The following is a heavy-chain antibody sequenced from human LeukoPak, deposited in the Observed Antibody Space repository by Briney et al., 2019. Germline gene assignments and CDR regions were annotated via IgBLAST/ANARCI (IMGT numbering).Heavy chain of an antibody. Sequence: ASVKVSCKASGYTFTSYDINWVRQATGQGLEWMGWMNPNSGNTGYAQKFQGRVTITRNTSISTAYMELSSLRSKDTAVYYCARGGSSGYYYVSEKNWFDPWGQGTLVTVSS. CDR2: MNPNSGNT. V-gene: IGHV1-8*03. CDR1: GYTFTSYD. CDR3: ARGGSSGYYYVSEKNWFDP. J-gene: IGHJ5*02. D-gene: IGHD3-22*01.